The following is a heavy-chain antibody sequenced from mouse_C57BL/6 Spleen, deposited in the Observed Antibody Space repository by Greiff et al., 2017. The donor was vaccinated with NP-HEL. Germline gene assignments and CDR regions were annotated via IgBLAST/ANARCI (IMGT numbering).Heavy chain of an antibody. CDR1: GYTFTDYY. V-gene: IGHV1-19*01. J-gene: IGHJ1*03. D-gene: IGHD1-1*01. CDR2: INPYNGGT. CDR3: ARSGYYGSSWYFDV. Sequence: EVQLVESGPVLVKPGASVKMSCKASGYTFTDYYMNWVKQSHGKSLEWIGVINPYNGGTSYNQKFKGKATLTVDKSSSTAYMELNSLTSEDYAVYYCARSGYYGSSWYFDVWGTGTTVTVSS.